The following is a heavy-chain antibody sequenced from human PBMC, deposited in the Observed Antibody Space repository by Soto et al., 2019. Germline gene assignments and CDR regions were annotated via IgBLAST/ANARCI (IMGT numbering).Heavy chain of an antibody. CDR2: LSQNGGT. D-gene: IGHD2-2*01. V-gene: IGHV4-38-2*01. Sequence: SETLSLTSVVSGYSFNRVHSWGWIRQPPGKGMQGKGSLSQNGGTYRNPSLRSRPTPAVDTPKNQFSLKLTSVTAADATASNFAAATLPGARFYGMDVWGQGRSVTVSS. CDR1: GYSFNRVHS. CDR3: AAATLPGARFYGMDV. J-gene: IGHJ6*02.